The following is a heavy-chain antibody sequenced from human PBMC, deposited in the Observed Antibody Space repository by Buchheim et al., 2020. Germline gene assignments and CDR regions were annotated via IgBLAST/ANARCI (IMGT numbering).Heavy chain of an antibody. V-gene: IGHV1-2*02. CDR3: ARCSRYSSSAFDH. CDR2: INPRSGDT. D-gene: IGHD6-6*01. CDR1: GYTFSGHY. Sequence: QVQLVQSGGEVKKPGASVKVSCKASGYTFSGHYMHWVRQAPGQGLEWMGWINPRSGDTKHAQNFQGRVTMTRDTSISTGYMEVSRLRSDDTAVYYCARCSRYSSSAFDHWGQGTL. J-gene: IGHJ4*02.